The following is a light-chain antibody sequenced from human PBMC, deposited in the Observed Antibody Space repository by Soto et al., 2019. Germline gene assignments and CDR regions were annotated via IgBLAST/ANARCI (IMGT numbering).Light chain of an antibody. CDR1: RGVSNR. J-gene: IGKJ4*01. V-gene: IGKV3-15*01. Sequence: EILMTQSPATLSVSPGERVTFSCRASRGVSNRLAWYQHKPGQAPRLLISGASTGASGVPPRFSGSGSGTEFTLTVDSLQSEDIEVYYWQQYYNWPVTFGGGTKVDI. CDR3: QQYYNWPVT. CDR2: GAS.